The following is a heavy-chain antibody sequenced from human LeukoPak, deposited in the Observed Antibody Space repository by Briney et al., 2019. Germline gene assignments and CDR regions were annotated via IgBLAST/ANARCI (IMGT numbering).Heavy chain of an antibody. J-gene: IGHJ5*02. CDR3: ARRPGDYSNFNWFGP. D-gene: IGHD4-11*01. Sequence: SETLSLTCTVSGGSISGTSFYWGWIRQPPGKGLEWVGSISYSGSTYYNPSLKSRVTISLDTSKNHFSLNLSSVTASDTAVYYCARRPGDYSNFNWFGPWGQGTLVTVSS. CDR2: ISYSGST. CDR1: GGSISGTSFY. V-gene: IGHV4-39*02.